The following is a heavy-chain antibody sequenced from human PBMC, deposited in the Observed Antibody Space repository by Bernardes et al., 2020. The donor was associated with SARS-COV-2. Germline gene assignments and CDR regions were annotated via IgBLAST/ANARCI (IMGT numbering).Heavy chain of an antibody. J-gene: IGHJ4*02. CDR1: GFTFNNYA. CDR2: INGNGDYT. V-gene: IGHV3-23*01. Sequence: GGSLRLSRTASGFTFNNYAMSWVRQAPGKGLEWVSGINGNGDYTYYRHSVKGRFTISRDNSKNTLFLQMNSLRAEDTALYYCAKDLPYSTGSHRHWGQGTLVTVSS. CDR3: AKDLPYSTGSHRH. D-gene: IGHD6-19*01.